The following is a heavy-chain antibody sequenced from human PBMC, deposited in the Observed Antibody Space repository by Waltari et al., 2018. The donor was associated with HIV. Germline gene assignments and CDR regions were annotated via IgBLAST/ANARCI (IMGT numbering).Heavy chain of an antibody. CDR3: ARATPNYGDYYFDF. V-gene: IGHV4-30-4*01. Sequence: QVQLQESGPGLVKSSQTLSLTCTVSGDSISGGDYSWSWIRQPPGKGLEWIGYIRYSGSTYYKPPRKSRVTVSADRSKNQFSLKLNSVTAADTAVYYCARATPNYGDYYFDFWGQGALVSVSA. CDR1: GDSISGGDYS. CDR2: IRYSGST. D-gene: IGHD4-17*01. J-gene: IGHJ4*02.